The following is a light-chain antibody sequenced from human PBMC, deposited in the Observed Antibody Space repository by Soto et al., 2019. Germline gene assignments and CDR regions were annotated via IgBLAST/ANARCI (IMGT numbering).Light chain of an antibody. V-gene: IGLV1-40*01. J-gene: IGLJ1*01. CDR1: SSNIGAGFD. CDR2: ANN. Sequence: QSVLTQPPSVSGAPGQRVTISCTGASSNIGAGFDVHWYQLLPGTAPKLLISANNNRPSGVPDRFSGSKSGTSASLAITGLQAEDDDAYYCPSYHSSQSGFVFGTGTKLTVL. CDR3: PSYHSSQSGFV.